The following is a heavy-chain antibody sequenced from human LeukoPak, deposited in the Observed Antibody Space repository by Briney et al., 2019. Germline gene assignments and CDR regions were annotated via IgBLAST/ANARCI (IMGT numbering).Heavy chain of an antibody. CDR3: ASHFRSNHYYFYYMDV. Sequence: ASVKVSCKASGGTFDRYAISWVRQAPGQGLEWMGGIAPIFGTPNYAQNFQGRVTITTDESTSTAYMELSSLRSDDTVVYYCASHFRSNHYYFYYMDVWGTGTTVTVSS. CDR1: GGTFDRYA. J-gene: IGHJ6*03. D-gene: IGHD3-16*02. CDR2: IAPIFGTP. V-gene: IGHV1-69*05.